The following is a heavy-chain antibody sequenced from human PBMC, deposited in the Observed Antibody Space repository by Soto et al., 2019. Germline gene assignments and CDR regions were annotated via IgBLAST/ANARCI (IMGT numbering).Heavy chain of an antibody. CDR3: ARVVKGRYYDSSGHYYWGWFDP. D-gene: IGHD3-22*01. CDR1: GSSISSGGYY. CDR2: IYYSGST. Sequence: QVQLQESGPGLVKPSQTLSLTCTVSGSSISSGGYYWSWIRQHPGKGLEWIGYIYYSGSTYYNPSLKSRVTISVDTSKNHFSLKLSSVTAADTAVYYCARVVKGRYYDSSGHYYWGWFDPWGQGTLVTVSS. V-gene: IGHV4-31*03. J-gene: IGHJ5*02.